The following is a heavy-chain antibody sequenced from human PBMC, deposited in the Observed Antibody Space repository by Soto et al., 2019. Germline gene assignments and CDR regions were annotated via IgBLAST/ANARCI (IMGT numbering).Heavy chain of an antibody. D-gene: IGHD1-26*01. CDR2: IGTAGDT. J-gene: IGHJ6*02. Sequence: GGSLRLSCAASGFTFSSYDMHWVRQATGKGLEWVSAIGTAGDTYYPGSVKGRFTISRENAKNSLYLQMNSLRAEDTAVYYCARALSGANYYYYGMDVWGQGTTVTVSS. V-gene: IGHV3-13*01. CDR3: ARALSGANYYYYGMDV. CDR1: GFTFSSYD.